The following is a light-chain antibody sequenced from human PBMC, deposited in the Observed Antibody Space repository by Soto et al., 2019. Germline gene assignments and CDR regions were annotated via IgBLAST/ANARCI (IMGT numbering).Light chain of an antibody. CDR3: QQYNNWPLPYT. Sequence: EIVMTQSPATLSVSPGERATISCRASQSVSSNLAWYQQKPDQAPRLLIYGASTSATGIPASFSGSGSGTEFTLTITSRQSEDFAFYYCQQYNNWPLPYTFGQGTKLEIK. CDR1: QSVSSN. CDR2: GAS. V-gene: IGKV3-15*01. J-gene: IGKJ2*01.